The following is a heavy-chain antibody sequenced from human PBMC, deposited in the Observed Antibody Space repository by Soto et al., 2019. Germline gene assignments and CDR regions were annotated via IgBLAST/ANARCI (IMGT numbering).Heavy chain of an antibody. Sequence: QVHLVQSGAEVKKPGASVKVSCQASGYAFTTYGITWGRQAPGQGLEWMGWISANNGDTNYAQKLQGRVTVTRDTSTSTAYMELRSLRSDGTAVYYCARGSYGDYWGQGALVTVSS. V-gene: IGHV1-18*01. CDR2: ISANNGDT. J-gene: IGHJ4*02. CDR1: GYAFTTYG. CDR3: ARGSYGDY. D-gene: IGHD1-26*01.